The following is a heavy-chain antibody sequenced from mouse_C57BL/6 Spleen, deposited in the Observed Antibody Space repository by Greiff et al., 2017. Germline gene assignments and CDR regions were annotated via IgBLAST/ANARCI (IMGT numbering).Heavy chain of an antibody. CDR2: IYPGDGDT. V-gene: IGHV1-80*01. CDR1: GYAFSSYW. Sequence: QVQLQQSGAELVKPGASVKISCKASGYAFSSYWMNWVKQRPGKGLEWIGQIYPGDGDTNYNGKFKGKATLTADKSSSTAYMQRSSLTSEDSAVYFCARRRGDYYAMDYWGQGTSVTVSS. CDR3: ARRRGDYYAMDY. J-gene: IGHJ4*01.